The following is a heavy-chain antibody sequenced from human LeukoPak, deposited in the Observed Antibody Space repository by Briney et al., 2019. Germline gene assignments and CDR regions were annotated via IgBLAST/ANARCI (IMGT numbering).Heavy chain of an antibody. CDR2: LYNGNTT. D-gene: IGHD2-21*02. CDR1: DFTVFYTY. J-gene: IGHJ4*02. CDR3: ARDVTARGHFDF. Sequence: GGSLRLSCVASDFTVFYTYMNWVRQAPGKGLEWVSVLYNGNTTYYADSVRGRFTISRDFSKSTLYLQMDSLRAEDTAVYYCARDVTARGHFDFWGQGTLVTVAS. V-gene: IGHV3-53*01.